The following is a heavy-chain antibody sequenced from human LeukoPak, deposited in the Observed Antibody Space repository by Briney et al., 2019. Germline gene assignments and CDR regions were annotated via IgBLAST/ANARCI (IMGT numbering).Heavy chain of an antibody. J-gene: IGHJ5*02. CDR3: ARDDVPYSA. Sequence: PSETLSLTCTVSGVSVSSGSFYWSWIRQPPGKGLEWIGYIYYSGGTKYNPSLNSRVTISIDTSNNQFSLKLNSATAADTAVYYCARDDVPYSAWGQGTLVTVSS. CDR2: IYYSGGT. CDR1: GVSVSSGSFY. V-gene: IGHV4-61*01. D-gene: IGHD2-15*01.